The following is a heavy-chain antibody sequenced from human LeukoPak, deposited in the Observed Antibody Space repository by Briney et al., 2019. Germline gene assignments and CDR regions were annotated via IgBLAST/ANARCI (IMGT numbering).Heavy chain of an antibody. V-gene: IGHV4-59*12. J-gene: IGHJ5*02. CDR2: IYYTGST. D-gene: IGHD6-19*01. Sequence: SETLSLTCTVSGGSISSYYWSWIRQPPGKGLEWIGFIYYTGSTNYNPSLKSRVTISVDTSKNQFSLKLSSVTAADTAVYYCARRRSGWAWFDPWGQGTLVTVSS. CDR3: ARRRSGWAWFDP. CDR1: GGSISSYY.